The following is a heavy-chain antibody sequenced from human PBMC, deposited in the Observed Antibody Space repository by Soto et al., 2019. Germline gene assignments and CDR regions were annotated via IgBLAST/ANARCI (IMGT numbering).Heavy chain of an antibody. V-gene: IGHV4-59*13. CDR2: IYYSGST. Sequence: EPWSPPGLVLVASTSVDFCSWIRQPPGKRLECIGYIYYSGSTNYNPSHKRRVTISVNTSKNQFSLKLTSVTAADTAVYYCARVGSGWWYFDYLGQGTLVTVSS. J-gene: IGHJ4*02. D-gene: IGHD6-19*01. CDR1: VASTSVDF. CDR3: ARVGSGWWYFDY.